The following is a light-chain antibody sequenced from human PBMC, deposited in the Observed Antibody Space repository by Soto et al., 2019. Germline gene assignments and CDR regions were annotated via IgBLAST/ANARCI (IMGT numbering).Light chain of an antibody. V-gene: IGKV3-20*01. Sequence: EIVLTQSPGTLSLSPGERATLSCRASQSVSIYLAWYQQKPGQAPRLLIYDASSRATGIPDRFSGSGSGTDFTLTISRLEPEDFAVYYCQQYGSSYTFGQGTKLEIK. CDR2: DAS. CDR1: QSVSIY. CDR3: QQYGSSYT. J-gene: IGKJ2*01.